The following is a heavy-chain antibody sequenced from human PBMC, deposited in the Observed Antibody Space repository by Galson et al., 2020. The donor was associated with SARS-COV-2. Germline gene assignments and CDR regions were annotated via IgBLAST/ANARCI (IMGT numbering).Heavy chain of an antibody. Sequence: SETLYLTCTVSGYSVSTTNYWGWVRQPPGRGLEWIGSVYPSGTTYYNPSLKSRVTIPVDTSKNQFSLRLDSVTAADTALYYCARQGVNMIVLVTVPGWYFDLWGRGTLVTVSS. J-gene: IGHJ2*01. CDR3: ARQGVNMIVLVTVPGWYFDL. CDR2: VYPSGTT. CDR1: GYSVSTTNY. V-gene: IGHV4-38-2*02. D-gene: IGHD3-22*01.